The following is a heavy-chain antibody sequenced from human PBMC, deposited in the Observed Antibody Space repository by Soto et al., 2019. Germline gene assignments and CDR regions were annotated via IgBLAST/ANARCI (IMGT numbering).Heavy chain of an antibody. CDR3: ARLSKLDFDWLLSDY. D-gene: IGHD3-9*01. Sequence: PGESLKISCKGSGYSFTSYWIGWVRQMPGKGLEWMGIIYPGDSDTRYSPSFQGQVTISADKSISTAYLQWSSLKASDTAMYYCARLSKLDFDWLLSDYWGQGTLVTVSS. CDR1: GYSFTSYW. CDR2: IYPGDSDT. V-gene: IGHV5-51*01. J-gene: IGHJ4*02.